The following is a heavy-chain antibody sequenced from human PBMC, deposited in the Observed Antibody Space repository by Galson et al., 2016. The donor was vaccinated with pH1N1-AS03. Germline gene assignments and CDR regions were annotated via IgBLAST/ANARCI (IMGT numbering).Heavy chain of an antibody. D-gene: IGHD6-19*01. CDR1: GFTITKYW. J-gene: IGHJ5*02. CDR3: ARDLGWYRGDL. CDR2: IKYDGSGK. Sequence: SLRLSCAASGFTITKYWMSWVRQAPGKGLEWVANIKYDGSGKKSVDSVKGRFTISGDNARNSLYLQMNSLRVDDTAVYYCARDLGWYRGDLWGQGTLVTVSS. V-gene: IGHV3-7*01.